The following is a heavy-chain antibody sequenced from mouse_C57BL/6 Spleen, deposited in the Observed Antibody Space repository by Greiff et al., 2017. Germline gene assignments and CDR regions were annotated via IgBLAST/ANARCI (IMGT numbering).Heavy chain of an antibody. V-gene: IGHV5-16*01. CDR3: ARKGAYYSTMDY. CDR1: GFTFSDYY. D-gene: IGHD2-5*01. Sequence: EVMLVESEGGLVQPGSSMKLSCTASGFTFSDYYMAWVRQVPEKGLEWVANINYDGSSTYYLDSLKSRFIISRDNAKNILYLQMSSLKSEDTATYYCARKGAYYSTMDYWGQGTSVTVSS. CDR2: INYDGSST. J-gene: IGHJ4*01.